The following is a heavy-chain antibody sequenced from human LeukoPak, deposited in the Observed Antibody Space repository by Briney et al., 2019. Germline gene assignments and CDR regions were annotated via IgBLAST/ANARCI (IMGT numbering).Heavy chain of an antibody. J-gene: IGHJ6*02. CDR2: IYYSGST. Sequence: PSETLSLTCTVSGGSISSGGYYWSWIRQHPGKGLEWLGYIYYSGSTYYNPSLKSRVTISVDTSKNQFSLKLSSVTAADTAVYYCARDGKSQGQYCSSTSCYAYYYYGMDVWGQGTTVTVSS. CDR1: GGSISSGGYY. D-gene: IGHD2-2*01. V-gene: IGHV4-31*03. CDR3: ARDGKSQGQYCSSTSCYAYYYYGMDV.